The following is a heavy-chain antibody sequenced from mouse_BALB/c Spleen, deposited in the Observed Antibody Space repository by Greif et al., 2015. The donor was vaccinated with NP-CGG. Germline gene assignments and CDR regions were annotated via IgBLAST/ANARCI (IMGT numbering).Heavy chain of an antibody. D-gene: IGHD2-1*01. V-gene: IGHV1S135*01. J-gene: IGHJ3*01. CDR1: GYSFTGYN. CDR3: AREGYGNYFAY. Sequence: VQLQQSGPELGKPGASVKISCKASGYSFTGYNMYWVKQSHRKSLEWIGYIDPYNGGTSYNQKSKGKATLTVDKSSSTAYMHLNSLTSEDSAIYYCAREGYGNYFAYWGQGTLVTVSA. CDR2: IDPYNGGT.